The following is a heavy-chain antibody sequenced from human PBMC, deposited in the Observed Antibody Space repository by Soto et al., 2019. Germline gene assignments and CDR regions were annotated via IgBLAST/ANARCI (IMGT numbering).Heavy chain of an antibody. V-gene: IGHV3-74*01. CDR3: ARDRNYYYYGMDV. J-gene: IGHJ6*02. CDR1: GFIFSSDW. Sequence: PGGSLRLSCAASGFIFSSDWMHWVRQAPGKGLVWVSRINTDGSGTSYADSVKGRFTISRDNSRNTVYLQMSSLRADDTAVYYCARDRNYYYYGMDVWGQGTTVTVSS. CDR2: INTDGSGT.